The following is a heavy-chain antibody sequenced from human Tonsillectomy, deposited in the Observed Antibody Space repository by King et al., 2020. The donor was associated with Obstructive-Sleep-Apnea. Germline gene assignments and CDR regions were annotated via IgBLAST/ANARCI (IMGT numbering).Heavy chain of an antibody. CDR1: GFTFSSYA. D-gene: IGHD6-13*01. V-gene: IGHV3-23*04. CDR2: ISGSGVST. CDR3: AKEGGGAAPVHFDY. Sequence: EVQLVESGGGLVQPGGSLRLSCAASGFTFSSYAMSWVRQAPGKGQDWVSAISGSGVSTYYADSGKGRVTISRDNSKNTLNLQMNCLRAEDTAVYYCAKEGGGAAPVHFDYWGQGTLVTVSS. J-gene: IGHJ4*02.